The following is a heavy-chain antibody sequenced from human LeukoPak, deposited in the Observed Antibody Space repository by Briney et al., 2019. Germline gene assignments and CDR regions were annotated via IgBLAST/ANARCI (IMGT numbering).Heavy chain of an antibody. CDR2: ISGSGGST. Sequence: PGGSLRLSCVASGVTFSSYAMSWVRQAPGKGLEWVSAISGSGGSTYYADSVKGRFTISRDNSKNTLYLQMNSLRAEDTAVYYCAMESTVTTFGAFDIWGQGTMVTVSS. J-gene: IGHJ3*02. V-gene: IGHV3-23*01. D-gene: IGHD4-17*01. CDR3: AMESTVTTFGAFDI. CDR1: GVTFSSYA.